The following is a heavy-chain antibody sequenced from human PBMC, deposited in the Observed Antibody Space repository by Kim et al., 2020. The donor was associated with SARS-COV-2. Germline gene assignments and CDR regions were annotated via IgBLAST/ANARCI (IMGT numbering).Heavy chain of an antibody. V-gene: IGHV3-23*01. CDR3: AKVDYYDSSGYYYVGFDYYYYGMDV. J-gene: IGHJ6*02. D-gene: IGHD3-22*01. CDR1: GFTFSSYA. Sequence: GGSLRLSCAASGFTFSSYAMSWVRQAPGKGLEWVSAISGSGGSTYYADSVKCRFTISRDNSKNTLYLQMNSLRAEDTAVYYCAKVDYYDSSGYYYVGFDYYYYGMDVWGQGTTVTVSS. CDR2: ISGSGGST.